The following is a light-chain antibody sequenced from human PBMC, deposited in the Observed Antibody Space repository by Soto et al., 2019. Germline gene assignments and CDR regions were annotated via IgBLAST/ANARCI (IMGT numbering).Light chain of an antibody. CDR1: QGIRND. Sequence: AIQMTQSPSSLSASVGDRVTITCRASQGIRNDLGWYQQKTGKAPKLLIYAASSLQSGVPSRFSGSGSGTDFTLTISSLQPEDFATYYCLQDYNYPPRTFGQGTKVEIK. V-gene: IGKV1-6*01. CDR2: AAS. CDR3: LQDYNYPPRT. J-gene: IGKJ1*01.